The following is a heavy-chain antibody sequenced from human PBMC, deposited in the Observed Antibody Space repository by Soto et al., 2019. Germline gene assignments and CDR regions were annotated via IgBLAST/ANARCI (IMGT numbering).Heavy chain of an antibody. D-gene: IGHD6-6*01. Sequence: GGALRLSCAASGFTVSSNYMSWVRQAPGKGLEWVSVIYSGGSTYYADSVKGRFTISRDNSKNTLYLQMNSLRAEDTAVYYCARDLAYSSSSNYYYYGMDVWSQGTTVTVSS. J-gene: IGHJ6*02. CDR2: IYSGGST. CDR3: ARDLAYSSSSNYYYYGMDV. V-gene: IGHV3-53*01. CDR1: GFTVSSNY.